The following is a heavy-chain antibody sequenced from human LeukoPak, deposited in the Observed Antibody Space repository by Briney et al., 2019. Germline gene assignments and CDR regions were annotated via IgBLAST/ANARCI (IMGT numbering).Heavy chain of an antibody. D-gene: IGHD5-18*01. V-gene: IGHV3-30*18. CDR3: AKSPPYSYGPFDY. CDR1: GFTFSSYG. CDR2: ISCDGSNK. Sequence: PGGSLRLSCAASGFTFSSYGMHWVRQAPGKGLEWVAVISCDGSNKYYADSVKGRFTIPRDNSKNTLYLQMNSLRAEDTAVYYCAKSPPYSYGPFDYWGQGTLVTVSS. J-gene: IGHJ4*02.